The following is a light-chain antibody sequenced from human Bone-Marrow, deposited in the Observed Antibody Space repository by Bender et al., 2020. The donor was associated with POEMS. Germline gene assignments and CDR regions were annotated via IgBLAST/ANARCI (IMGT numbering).Light chain of an antibody. CDR3: QVWDSSLFYV. CDR1: SIGIKS. V-gene: IGLV3-21*02. Sequence: SYVLTQPPSVSVAPGQTATITCGGNSIGIKSVHWYHQKPGQAPVLVVYDDSDLPSGIPERFSGSNSGNTATLTISRVEAGDEADYYCQVWDSSLFYVFGTGTKVTVL. J-gene: IGLJ1*01. CDR2: DDS.